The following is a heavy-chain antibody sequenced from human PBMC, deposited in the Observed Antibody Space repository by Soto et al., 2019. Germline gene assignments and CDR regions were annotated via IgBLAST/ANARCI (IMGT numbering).Heavy chain of an antibody. Sequence: QVQLQESGPGLVKPSETLSLTCTVSGGSISSDYWSWIRQPPGKGLERIGCIYYSGSTNYNPFLKSRVSISVDTSNNQFSLNLKSVTAADTAVYYCARARWLQLIYFDAWGQGTLVTVSS. CDR3: ARARWLQLIYFDA. D-gene: IGHD5-12*01. CDR1: GGSISSDY. V-gene: IGHV4-59*01. J-gene: IGHJ4*02. CDR2: IYYSGST.